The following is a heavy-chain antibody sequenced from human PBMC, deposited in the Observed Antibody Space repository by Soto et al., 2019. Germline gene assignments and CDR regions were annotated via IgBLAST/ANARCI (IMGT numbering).Heavy chain of an antibody. CDR1: GFTFDDYG. J-gene: IGHJ6*02. V-gene: IGHV3-20*04. Sequence: EVQLVESGGGVVRPGGSLRLSCAASGFTFDDYGMSWVRQAPGKGLEWVSGITWNGGSTGYADSVKGRCTISGDNAKDSLYLQMNKLRAEDTSLYYCARRYYDFWRGYDTDLYYYYGMDVVGQGTTVTVSS. CDR2: ITWNGGST. CDR3: ARRYYDFWRGYDTDLYYYYGMDV. D-gene: IGHD3-3*01.